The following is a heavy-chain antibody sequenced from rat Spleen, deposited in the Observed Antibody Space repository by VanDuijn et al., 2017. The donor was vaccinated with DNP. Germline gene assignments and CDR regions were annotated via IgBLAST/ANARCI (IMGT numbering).Heavy chain of an antibody. CDR2: ISTTGSRT. D-gene: IGHD1-5*01. CDR1: GFPFSDYY. V-gene: IGHV5-7*01. Sequence: EVQLVESGGGLVQPGKSLKLSCAASGFPFSDYYMAWVRQAPEKGLEWVATISTTGSRTYYPDSVKGRFTISRDNAKNTLYLQMNSLRSEDTATYYCARGGRYWAMDAWGQGTSVTVSS. J-gene: IGHJ4*01. CDR3: ARGGRYWAMDA.